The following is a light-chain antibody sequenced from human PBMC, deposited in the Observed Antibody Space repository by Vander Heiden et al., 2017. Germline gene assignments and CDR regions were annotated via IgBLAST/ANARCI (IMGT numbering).Light chain of an antibody. CDR3: LQSYSTPLT. Sequence: DIQMTQSPSSLSASVGDRVTITCRASPSISSYLNWYQQKPGKAPKLLIYAASSLQSGVPSRFSGSGSGTDFTLTISSLQPEDFATYSCLQSYSTPLTFGGGTKVEIK. V-gene: IGKV1-39*01. CDR2: AAS. J-gene: IGKJ4*01. CDR1: PSISSY.